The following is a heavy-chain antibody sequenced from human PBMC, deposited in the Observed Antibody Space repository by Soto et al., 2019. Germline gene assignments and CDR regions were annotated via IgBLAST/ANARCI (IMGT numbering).Heavy chain of an antibody. CDR1: GFTFSSYA. Sequence: QVQLVESGGGVVQPGRSLRLSCAASGFTFSSYAMHWVRQAPGKGLEGVAVISYDGSNKYYADSVKDRFTISRDISKNARYLKMNRLSVEDTAVYYCARDLPAYVWGSYRYPNYYYYGMDVWGQGTTVTVSS. D-gene: IGHD3-16*02. CDR3: ARDLPAYVWGSYRYPNYYYYGMDV. V-gene: IGHV3-30-3*01. CDR2: ISYDGSNK. J-gene: IGHJ6*02.